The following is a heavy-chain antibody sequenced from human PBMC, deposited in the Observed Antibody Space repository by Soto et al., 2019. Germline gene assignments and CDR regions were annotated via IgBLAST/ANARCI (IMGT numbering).Heavy chain of an antibody. CDR1: GGSISSGDYY. Sequence: SETLSLTCTVSGGSISSGDYYWSWIRQPPGKGLEWIGYIYYSGSTYYNPSLKSRVTISVDTSKNQFSLKLSSVTAADTAVYYCARVIRAARPHWLDPWGQGTMLTVS. CDR3: ARVIRAARPHWLDP. V-gene: IGHV4-30-4*01. J-gene: IGHJ5*02. D-gene: IGHD6-6*01. CDR2: IYYSGST.